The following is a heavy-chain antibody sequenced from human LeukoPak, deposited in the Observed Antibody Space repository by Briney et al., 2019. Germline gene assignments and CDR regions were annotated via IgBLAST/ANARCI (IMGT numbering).Heavy chain of an antibody. V-gene: IGHV4-34*01. D-gene: IGHD4-17*01. CDR2: INHSGST. J-gene: IGHJ6*03. CDR1: GGSFSAYY. Sequence: SETLSLTCAVYGGSFSAYYWSWIRQPPGKGLEWIGEINHSGSTNYNPSLKSRVTISVDTSKNQFSLRLSSVTAADTAVYYCARVIRGYGDYSYPYYYYYYYMDVWGKGTTVTISS. CDR3: ARVIRGYGDYSYPYYYYYYYMDV.